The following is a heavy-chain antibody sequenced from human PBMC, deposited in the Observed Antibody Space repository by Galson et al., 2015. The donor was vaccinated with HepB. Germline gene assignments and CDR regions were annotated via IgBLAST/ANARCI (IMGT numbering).Heavy chain of an antibody. CDR2: ISGSGGST. J-gene: IGHJ4*02. CDR1: GFTFSSYA. D-gene: IGHD2-2*02. V-gene: IGHV3-23*01. Sequence: SLRLSCAAPGFTFSSYAMSWVRQAPGKGLEWVSPISGSGGSTYYADSVKGRFTISRDNSKNTLYLQMNSLRAEDTAVYYCATGVRSYTVPAAIDYWGQGTLVTVSS. CDR3: ATGVRSYTVPAAIDY.